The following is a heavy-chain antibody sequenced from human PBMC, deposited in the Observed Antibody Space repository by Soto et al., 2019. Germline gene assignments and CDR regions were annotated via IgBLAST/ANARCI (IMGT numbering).Heavy chain of an antibody. CDR1: GASITYSSYY. Sequence: QLQLQESGPGLVKPSETLSLTCTVSGASITYSSYYWGWVRQPPGKGLEWIGYVYYSGSTYYNPSLKSRVTISLDTSKNQFSLSLTSVTAADTAVYYCARVHIVGTTPYYFDYWGQGTLVTVSS. CDR2: VYYSGST. D-gene: IGHD1-1*01. J-gene: IGHJ4*02. CDR3: ARVHIVGTTPYYFDY. V-gene: IGHV4-39*01.